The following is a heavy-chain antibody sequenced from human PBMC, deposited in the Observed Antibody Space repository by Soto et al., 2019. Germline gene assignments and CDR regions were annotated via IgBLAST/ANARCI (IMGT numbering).Heavy chain of an antibody. CDR3: ARLSPVYLDKDIVVGPATPKEDLSGFEP. CDR1: GYSFTSYW. CDR2: IYPGDSDT. V-gene: IGHV5-51*01. J-gene: IGHJ5*02. Sequence: GESLKISCKGSGYSFTSYWIGWVRQMPGKGLEWMGIIYPGDSDTRYSPSFQGQVTISADKSISTAYLQWSSLKASDTAMYYCARLSPVYLDKDIVVGPATPKEDLSGFEPWGQGTLVTVAS. D-gene: IGHD2-2*01.